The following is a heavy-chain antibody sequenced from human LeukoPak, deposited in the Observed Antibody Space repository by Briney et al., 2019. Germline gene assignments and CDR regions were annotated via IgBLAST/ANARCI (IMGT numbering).Heavy chain of an antibody. V-gene: IGHV4-34*01. D-gene: IGHD2-15*01. CDR1: GGSFSGYY. Sequence: SETLSLTCAVYGGSFSGYYWSWIRQPPGKGLEWIGEINHSGSTNYNPSLKSRVTISVDTSKNQFSLKLSSVTAADTAVYYCARTPSAATRYYYHYGMDVWGKGTTVTVSS. J-gene: IGHJ6*04. CDR2: INHSGST. CDR3: ARTPSAATRYYYHYGMDV.